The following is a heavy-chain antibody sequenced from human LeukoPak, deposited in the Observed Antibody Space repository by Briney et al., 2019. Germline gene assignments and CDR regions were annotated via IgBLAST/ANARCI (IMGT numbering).Heavy chain of an antibody. V-gene: IGHV1-18*01. CDR2: ISAYNGNT. CDR3: ARDPASQYSYGRTRTSN. CDR1: GYTFTSYG. J-gene: IGHJ4*02. D-gene: IGHD5-18*01. Sequence: ASVKVSCKASGYTFTSYGISWVRQAPGQGLEWMGRISAYNGNTNYAQKLQGRVTMTTDTSTSTAYMELSSLRSEDTAVYYCARDPASQYSYGRTRTSNWGQGTLVTVSS.